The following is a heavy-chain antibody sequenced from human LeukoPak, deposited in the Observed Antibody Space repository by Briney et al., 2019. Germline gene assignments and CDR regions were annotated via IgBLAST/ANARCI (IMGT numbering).Heavy chain of an antibody. CDR1: GHTFTGYY. CDR3: AKQLVQVWFDP. CDR2: INPNSGDT. Sequence: ASVKVSCKASGHTFTGYYMHWVRQDPGQGLEWMGWINPNSGDTKSAQKFKGRVTMTRDTSISTVYLELSRLRSDDTAMYYCAKQLVQVWFDPWGQGTLVTVSS. J-gene: IGHJ5*02. D-gene: IGHD6-6*01. V-gene: IGHV1-2*02.